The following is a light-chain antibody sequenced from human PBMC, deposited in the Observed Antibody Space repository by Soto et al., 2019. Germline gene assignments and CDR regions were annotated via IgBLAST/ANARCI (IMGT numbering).Light chain of an antibody. V-gene: IGKV3-11*01. CDR2: DAS. J-gene: IGKJ1*01. CDR3: QQRSKWPVT. Sequence: EIVLTRSPATLSLSPGERATLSCRASQSVSSYLAWYQQKPGQAPNLLIYDASNRATGIPARFSGSGSGTDFTLTISSLEPEDFAVYYCQQRSKWPVTFGQGAKVEIK. CDR1: QSVSSY.